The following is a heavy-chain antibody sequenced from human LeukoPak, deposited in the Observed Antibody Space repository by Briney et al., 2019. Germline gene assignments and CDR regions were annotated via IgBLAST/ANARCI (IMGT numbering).Heavy chain of an antibody. CDR2: ISGSGGST. V-gene: IGHV3-23*01. J-gene: IGHJ4*02. CDR3: AKEGTRWFGELLPTYPYYFDY. Sequence: TGGSLRLSCAASGFTFSSYGMSWVRQAPGKGLEWVSAISGSGGSTYYADSVKGRFTISRDNSKNTLYLQMNSLRAEDTAVYYCAKEGTRWFGELLPTYPYYFDYWGQGTLVTVSS. CDR1: GFTFSSYG. D-gene: IGHD3-10*01.